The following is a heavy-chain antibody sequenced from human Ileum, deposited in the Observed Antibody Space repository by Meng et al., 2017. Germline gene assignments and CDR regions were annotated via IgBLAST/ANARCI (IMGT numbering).Heavy chain of an antibody. CDR2: IYYSGST. V-gene: IGHV4-39*07. J-gene: IGHJ4*02. CDR3: ARRSGWYYFDY. Sequence: SETLSLTCTVSGGSISSSSYYWGWIRQPPGKGLEWIGSIYYSGSTYYHPSLKSRVTISVDTSKNQFSLKLSSVTAADTAVYYCARRSGWYYFDYWGQGTLVTVSS. D-gene: IGHD6-19*01. CDR1: GGSISSSSYY.